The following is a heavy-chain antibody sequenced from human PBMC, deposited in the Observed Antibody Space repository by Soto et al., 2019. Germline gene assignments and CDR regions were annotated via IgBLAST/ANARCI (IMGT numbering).Heavy chain of an antibody. J-gene: IGHJ5*02. CDR2: VYYTGTT. CDR1: GGSISGYY. Sequence: SETMSLTCTVSGGSISGYYWTWIRQPPGMGLEWIGYVYYTGTTSYNPSLKSRVTISIDGSKNQISLKLSSVTAGDTAFYYCARLGGYYHSLDTWGQGTLVTVSS. CDR3: ARLGGYYHSLDT. D-gene: IGHD3-22*01. V-gene: IGHV4-59*08.